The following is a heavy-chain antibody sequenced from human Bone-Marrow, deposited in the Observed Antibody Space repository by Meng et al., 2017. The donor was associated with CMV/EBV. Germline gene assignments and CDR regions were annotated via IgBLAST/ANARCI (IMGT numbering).Heavy chain of an antibody. CDR3: ARGEGFGVYFAY. CDR2: INHSGST. V-gene: IGHV4-34*01. CDR1: GGSFSGYY. D-gene: IGHD3-10*01. Sequence: GSLRLSCAVYGGSFSGYYWSWIRQPPGKGLEWIGEINHSGSTNYNPSLKSRVTISVDTSKNQFSLKLSSVTAADTAVYYCARGEGFGVYFAYWGHG. J-gene: IGHJ4*01.